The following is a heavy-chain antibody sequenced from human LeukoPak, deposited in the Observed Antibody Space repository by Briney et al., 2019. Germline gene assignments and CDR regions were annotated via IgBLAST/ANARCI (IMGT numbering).Heavy chain of an antibody. D-gene: IGHD2-2*01. CDR2: IKQDGSEK. Sequence: GGSLRLSCAASGFTFSSYWMSWVRQAPGKGLEWVANIKQDGSEKYYVDSVKGRFTISRDNAKNSLYLQMNSLRAEDTAVYYCAREVYVVPTSDAFDIWGQGTMVTVSS. V-gene: IGHV3-7*01. CDR3: AREVYVVPTSDAFDI. J-gene: IGHJ3*02. CDR1: GFTFSSYW.